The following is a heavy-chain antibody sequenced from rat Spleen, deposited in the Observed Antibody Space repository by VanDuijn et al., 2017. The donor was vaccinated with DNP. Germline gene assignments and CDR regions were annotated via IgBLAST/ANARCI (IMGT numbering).Heavy chain of an antibody. Sequence: EVQLVESGGGLVQPGRSLKLSCAASGFTFSDYNMAWVRQAPKKGLEWVATIGFDGSRIYYRDSVRGRFTISRDNTENILYLQMDSLRSEDTATYYCTRCSTRAARLFDNWGQGAMVTVSS. V-gene: IGHV5-7*01. CDR3: TRCSTRAARLFDN. D-gene: IGHD4-1*01. J-gene: IGHJ2*01. CDR1: GFTFSDYN. CDR2: IGFDGSRI.